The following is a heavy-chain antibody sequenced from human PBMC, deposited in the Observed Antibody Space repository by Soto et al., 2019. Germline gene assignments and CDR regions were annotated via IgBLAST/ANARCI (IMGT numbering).Heavy chain of an antibody. Sequence: QVQLVQSGAEVKKPGSSVKVSCKASVGTFSSYAISWVRQAPGQGLEWMGGIIPIFGTANYAQKFQGRVTXPXXEATSTAYMELSSLRSEDTAVYYCAFHAITGTWVYYYGMDVWGQGTTVTVS. V-gene: IGHV1-69*05. CDR1: VGTFSSYA. J-gene: IGHJ6*02. D-gene: IGHD1-7*01. CDR2: IIPIFGTA. CDR3: AFHAITGTWVYYYGMDV.